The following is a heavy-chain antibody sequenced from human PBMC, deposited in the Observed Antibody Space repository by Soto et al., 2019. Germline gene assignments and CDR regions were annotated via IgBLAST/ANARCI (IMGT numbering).Heavy chain of an antibody. D-gene: IGHD3-22*01. Sequence: GGSLILSCAASGFPFSSYSMNWVRPAPGKGLEWLSSITSSSSYINYADSVKGRFTISRDNAKNSLYLQMNSLRAEDTAVYYCARDPYHYDSSGTWGQGTLVTVSS. CDR1: GFPFSSYS. CDR2: ITSSSSYI. V-gene: IGHV3-21*01. J-gene: IGHJ5*02. CDR3: ARDPYHYDSSGT.